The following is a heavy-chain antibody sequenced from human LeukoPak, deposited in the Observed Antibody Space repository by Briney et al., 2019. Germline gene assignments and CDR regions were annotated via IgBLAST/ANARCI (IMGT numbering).Heavy chain of an antibody. Sequence: SETLSLTCTVSGDSISSATYYWSWIRQPPGKGLEWIGTHSHSGSAYYNPSLRSRITMSLDTSENQLSLKLYSVTAADTAIYYCARYQTGTMFAVWGQGTLVTISS. CDR2: HSHSGSA. V-gene: IGHV4-39*07. D-gene: IGHD1/OR15-1a*01. CDR1: GDSISSATYY. CDR3: ARYQTGTMFAV. J-gene: IGHJ4*02.